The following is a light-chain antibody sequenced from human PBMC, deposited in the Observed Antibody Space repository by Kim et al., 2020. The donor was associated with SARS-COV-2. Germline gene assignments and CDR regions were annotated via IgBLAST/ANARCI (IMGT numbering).Light chain of an antibody. CDR2: DNN. CDR3: GTWDSSLSAGV. V-gene: IGLV1-51*01. J-gene: IGLJ1*01. CDR1: SSNIGYNY. Sequence: GQKSTISCSGSSSNIGYNYVSWYQHLPGTAPKLLIYDNNQRPSGIPDRFSGSKSGTSATLGITGLQTGDEADYYCGTWDSSLSAGVFGTGTKVTVL.